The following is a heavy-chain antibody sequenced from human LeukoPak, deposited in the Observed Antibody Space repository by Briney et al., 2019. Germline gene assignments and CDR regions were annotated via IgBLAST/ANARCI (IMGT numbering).Heavy chain of an antibody. CDR2: IYYSGST. J-gene: IGHJ4*02. D-gene: IGHD3-3*01. Sequence: SETLSLTCTVSGGSISSSSYYWGWIRQPPGKGLEWIGSIYYSGSTYYNPSLKSRVTISVDTSKNQFSLSLTSVTAADTAVYYCARDTIDDIWSGKYYFDYWGQGTLVTVSS. CDR1: GGSISSSSYY. CDR3: ARDTIDDIWSGKYYFDY. V-gene: IGHV4-39*07.